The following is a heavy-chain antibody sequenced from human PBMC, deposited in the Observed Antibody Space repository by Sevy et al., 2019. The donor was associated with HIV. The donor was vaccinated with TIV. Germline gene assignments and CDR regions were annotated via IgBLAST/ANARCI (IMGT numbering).Heavy chain of an antibody. D-gene: IGHD2-15*01. CDR2: MYSGGSP. Sequence: GGYLRLSCAASGFSISNNYTAWVRQAPGKGLEWVSVMYSGGSPYYADSVKDRFALSRDMSKNTVYLQMNSLRAEDTAVYYCARGYCGGGSCTAFDPWGQGTLVIVSS. V-gene: IGHV3-53*01. CDR1: GFSISNNY. CDR3: ARGYCGGGSCTAFDP. J-gene: IGHJ5*02.